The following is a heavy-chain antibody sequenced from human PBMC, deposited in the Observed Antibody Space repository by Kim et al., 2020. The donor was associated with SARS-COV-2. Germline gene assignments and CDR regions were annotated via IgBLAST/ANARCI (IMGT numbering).Heavy chain of an antibody. CDR1: GFTFSSYG. J-gene: IGHJ5*02. D-gene: IGHD3-22*01. V-gene: IGHV3-33*06. CDR2: IWYDGSNK. CDR3: AKEAGTNYYDSSGSSRRGWFDP. Sequence: GGSLRLSCAASGFTFSSYGMHWVRQAPGKGLEWVAVIWYDGSNKYYADSVKGRFTISRDNSKNTLYLQMNSLRAEDTAVYYCAKEAGTNYYDSSGSSRRGWFDPWGQGTLVTVSS.